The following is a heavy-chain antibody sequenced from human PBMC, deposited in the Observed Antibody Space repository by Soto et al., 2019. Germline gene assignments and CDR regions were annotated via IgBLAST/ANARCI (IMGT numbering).Heavy chain of an antibody. Sequence: QVQLQESGPGLVKPSGTLSLTCAVSGGSISSSNWWGWVRQPPGKGLEWIGEIYHSGSTNYNPSLKSRVTISVDNSKNQFSLKLSSVPAADTAVYYCARVVGGYYYGMDVWGQGTTVTVSS. D-gene: IGHD2-2*01. CDR2: IYHSGST. J-gene: IGHJ6*02. CDR3: ARVVGGYYYGMDV. CDR1: GGSISSSNW. V-gene: IGHV4-4*02.